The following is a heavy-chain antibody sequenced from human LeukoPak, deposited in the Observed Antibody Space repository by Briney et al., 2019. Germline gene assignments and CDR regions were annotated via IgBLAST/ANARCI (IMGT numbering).Heavy chain of an antibody. CDR2: ISSSSSTI. CDR3: ARVLGMVRGVLYY. Sequence: GGSLRLSCAASGFTFSSYSMNWVRQAPGKGLEWVSYISSSSSTIYYADSVKGRFTISRDNAKNSLHLQMNSLRAEDTAVYYCARVLGMVRGVLYYWGQGTLVTVSS. J-gene: IGHJ4*02. V-gene: IGHV3-48*01. CDR1: GFTFSSYS. D-gene: IGHD3-10*01.